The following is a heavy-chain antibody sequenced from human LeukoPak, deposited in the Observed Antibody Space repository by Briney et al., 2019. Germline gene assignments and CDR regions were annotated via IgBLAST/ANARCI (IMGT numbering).Heavy chain of an antibody. CDR2: INHSGST. Sequence: SETLSLTCAVYAGSFSGYYWSWIRQPPGKGLEWIGEINHSGSTNYNPSLKSRVTISVDTSKNQFSLKLSSVTAADTAVYYCARGANHEYDYVWGSYRYRRYYFDYWDQGTLVTVSS. D-gene: IGHD3-16*02. CDR3: ARGANHEYDYVWGSYRYRRYYFDY. CDR1: AGSFSGYY. J-gene: IGHJ4*02. V-gene: IGHV4-34*01.